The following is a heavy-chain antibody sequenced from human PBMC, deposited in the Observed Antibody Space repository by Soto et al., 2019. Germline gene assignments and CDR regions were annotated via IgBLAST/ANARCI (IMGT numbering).Heavy chain of an antibody. D-gene: IGHD3-16*01. CDR3: ARIPNYYQYDWFDP. V-gene: IGHV2-5*02. CDR2: IYWDDDK. CDR1: GFSLTTRGVG. Sequence: QITLKESGPTLVKPTQTLTLTCTFSGFSLTTRGVGVGWIRQPPGKALECLALIYWDDDKRYSPSLQSRLSITKDTSKNQVVLTMTNVDPVDTATDYCARIPNYYQYDWFDPWGQGTLVSVSS. J-gene: IGHJ5*02.